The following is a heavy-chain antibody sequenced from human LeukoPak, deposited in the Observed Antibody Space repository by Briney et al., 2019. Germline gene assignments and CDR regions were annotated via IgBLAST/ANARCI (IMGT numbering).Heavy chain of an antibody. CDR1: GGTFSSYA. Sequence: SVKVSCKASGGTFSSYAISWVRQAPGQGLEWMGGIIPIFGTANYAQKFQGRVTITADESTSTAYMELRSLRSDDTAVYYCACTVGADIPDAFDIWGQGTMVTVSS. D-gene: IGHD1-26*01. V-gene: IGHV1-69*13. CDR2: IIPIFGTA. J-gene: IGHJ3*02. CDR3: ACTVGADIPDAFDI.